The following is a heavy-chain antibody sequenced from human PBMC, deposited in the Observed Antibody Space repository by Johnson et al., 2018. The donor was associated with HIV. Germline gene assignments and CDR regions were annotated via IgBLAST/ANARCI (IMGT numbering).Heavy chain of an antibody. CDR3: AKDSDSYYHGSGDAFDI. J-gene: IGHJ3*02. CDR2: INWNGGST. V-gene: IGHV3-20*04. CDR1: GFTFSDYY. Sequence: VQLVESGGGLVKPGGSLRLSCAASGFTFSDYYMNWIRQAPGKGLEWVSGINWNGGSTGYGDSLRGRFTVSRDNNKNSLYLQMDSLRIEDTALYYCAKDSDSYYHGSGDAFDIWGQGTMVTVSS. D-gene: IGHD3-10*01.